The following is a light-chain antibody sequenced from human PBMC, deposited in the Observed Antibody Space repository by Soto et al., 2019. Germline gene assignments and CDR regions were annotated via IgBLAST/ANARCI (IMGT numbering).Light chain of an antibody. CDR2: DAS. J-gene: IGKJ1*01. Sequence: DIQMTQSPSNMSASVGDRVTITCRARQSISSSLAWYQQKPGKAPKLLIYDASSLESGVPSRFSGSGSWPEFTLTTISLQHADFACYECQQYNIYSWTFGIGPPVEVK. V-gene: IGKV1-5*01. CDR3: QQYNIYSWT. CDR1: QSISSS.